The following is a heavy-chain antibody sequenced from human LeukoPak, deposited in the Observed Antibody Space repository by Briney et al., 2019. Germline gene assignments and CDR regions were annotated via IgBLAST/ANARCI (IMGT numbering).Heavy chain of an antibody. CDR3: ARDLMGIAYRGAFYY. D-gene: IGHD6-13*01. Sequence: GGSLRLSCAASGFTFSSYWMSWVRQAPGKGLEWVANINQDGSEKYYVDPVKGRFTISRDNAKNSLYLQMNSLRAEDTAVYYCARDLMGIAYRGAFYYWGQGTLVTVSS. CDR2: INQDGSEK. CDR1: GFTFSSYW. V-gene: IGHV3-7*03. J-gene: IGHJ4*02.